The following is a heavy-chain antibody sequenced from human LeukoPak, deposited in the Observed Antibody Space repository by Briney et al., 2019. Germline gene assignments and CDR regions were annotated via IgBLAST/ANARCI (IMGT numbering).Heavy chain of an antibody. CDR3: ARAGGVKTAALDLDY. Sequence: SETLSLTCTVSGGSISDYSWSWIRQPPGKGLEWIGNIYYSGSANHNPSLKSRVTISRDTSKNQFSLKLTSVTAADTAVYYCARAGGVKTAALDLDYWGQGTLVTVSS. CDR1: GGSISDYS. CDR2: IYYSGSA. J-gene: IGHJ4*02. D-gene: IGHD6-25*01. V-gene: IGHV4-59*01.